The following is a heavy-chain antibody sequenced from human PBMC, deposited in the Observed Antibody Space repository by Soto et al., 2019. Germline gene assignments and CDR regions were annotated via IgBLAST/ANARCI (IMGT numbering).Heavy chain of an antibody. CDR3: ARGDYDFWSGYYSAGYFGMDV. CDR2: IYYSGST. J-gene: IGHJ6*02. D-gene: IGHD3-3*01. V-gene: IGHV4-30-4*01. Sequence: SETLSLTCTVSGGSISSGDYYWSWIRQPPGKGLEWIGYIYYSGSTYYNPSLKSRVTISVDTSKNQFSLKLSSVTAADTAVYYCARGDYDFWSGYYSAGYFGMDVWGQGTTVTVSS. CDR1: GGSISSGDYY.